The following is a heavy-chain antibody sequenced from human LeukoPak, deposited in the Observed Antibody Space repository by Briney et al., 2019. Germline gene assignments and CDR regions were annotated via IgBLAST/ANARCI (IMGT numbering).Heavy chain of an antibody. V-gene: IGHV3-9*01. CDR2: ISWNSGSI. CDR3: AKDIMVRGVILDAFDI. CDR1: GFTFSRYG. J-gene: IGHJ3*02. D-gene: IGHD3-10*01. Sequence: GGSLRLSCVVSGFTFSRYGMHWVRQAPGKGLEWVSGISWNSGSIGYADSVKGRFTISRDNAKNSLYLQMNSLRAEDTALYYCAKDIMVRGVILDAFDIWGQGTMVTVSS.